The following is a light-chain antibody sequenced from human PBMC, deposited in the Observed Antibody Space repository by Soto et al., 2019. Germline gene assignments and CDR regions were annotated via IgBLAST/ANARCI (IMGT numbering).Light chain of an antibody. V-gene: IGKV3-20*01. CDR1: QSVSNNY. Sequence: EIVLTQSPGTLSLSPGERATLSCRASQSVSNNYLAWYQQNPGQAPRLLIYGASSRATGIPDRFSGSGSGTDFTLTISRLEPGDSAVYYCQHYDSSRWTFGLGTKVDIK. CDR2: GAS. J-gene: IGKJ1*01. CDR3: QHYDSSRWT.